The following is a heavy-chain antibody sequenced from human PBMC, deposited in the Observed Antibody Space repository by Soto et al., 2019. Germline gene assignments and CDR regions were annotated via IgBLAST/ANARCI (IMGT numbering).Heavy chain of an antibody. CDR2: ISAYNGNT. CDR3: ARYVEYSSSFLFDY. V-gene: IGHV1-18*01. J-gene: IGHJ4*02. Sequence: ASVKVSCKASGYTFTIYGISWVRQAPGQGLEWMGWISAYNGNTNYAQKFQGRVTMTTDTSTSTAYMELSSLRSEDTAVYYCARYVEYSSSFLFDYWGQGTLVTVSS. CDR1: GYTFTIYG. D-gene: IGHD6-6*01.